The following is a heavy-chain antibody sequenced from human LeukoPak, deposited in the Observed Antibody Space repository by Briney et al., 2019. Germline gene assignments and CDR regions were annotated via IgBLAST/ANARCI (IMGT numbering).Heavy chain of an antibody. Sequence: SETLSLTCTVSGYSISSGYCWGWIRQPPGKGLEWIGSIYHSGSTYYNPSLKSRVTISVDTTKNQFSLKLSSVTAADTAVYYCARGHAWSSSYSVFDYWGQGTLVAVSS. D-gene: IGHD6-6*01. CDR2: IYHSGST. J-gene: IGHJ4*02. V-gene: IGHV4-38-2*02. CDR3: ARGHAWSSSYSVFDY. CDR1: GYSISSGYC.